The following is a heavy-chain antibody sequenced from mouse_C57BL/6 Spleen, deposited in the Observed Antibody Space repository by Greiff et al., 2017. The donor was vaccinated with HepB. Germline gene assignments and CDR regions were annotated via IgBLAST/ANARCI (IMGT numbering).Heavy chain of an antibody. J-gene: IGHJ4*01. CDR1: GYTFTDYE. CDR3: TRWDDYDSMDY. V-gene: IGHV1-15*01. CDR2: IDPETGGT. D-gene: IGHD2-4*01. Sequence: QVQLKESGAELVRPGASVTLSCKASGYTFTDYEMHWVKQTPVHGLEWIGAIDPETGGTAYNQKFKGKAILTADKSSSTAYMELRSLTSEDSAVYYCTRWDDYDSMDYWGQGTSVTVSS.